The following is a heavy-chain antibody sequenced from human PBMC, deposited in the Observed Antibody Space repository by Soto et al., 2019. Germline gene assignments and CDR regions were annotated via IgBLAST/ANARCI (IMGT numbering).Heavy chain of an antibody. D-gene: IGHD4-17*01. Sequence: KTSETLSLTCAVSGYSMSSGYYWGWIRQPPGKGLEWIGGIYYSGRSYYNPSLKSRVTMSVDTSTNQFSLTLNSVTAADAAVYYCARQRTTVVTQAYFDHWGQGTLVTVSS. CDR1: GYSMSSGYY. V-gene: IGHV4-38-2*01. J-gene: IGHJ4*02. CDR2: IYYSGRS. CDR3: ARQRTTVVTQAYFDH.